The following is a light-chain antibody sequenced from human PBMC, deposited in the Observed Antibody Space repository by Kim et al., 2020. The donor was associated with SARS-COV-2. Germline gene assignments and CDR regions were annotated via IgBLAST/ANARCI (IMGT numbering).Light chain of an antibody. CDR3: QQYDTSWT. CDR2: EAS. Sequence: SASVENGVTITCRASRSITGWVAWYQQKPGRAPKLLIYEASTLQSGVPSRFSGSGSGTEFTLTISSLQPDDFATYYCQQYDTSWTFGQGTKVDIK. CDR1: RSITGW. V-gene: IGKV1-5*03. J-gene: IGKJ1*01.